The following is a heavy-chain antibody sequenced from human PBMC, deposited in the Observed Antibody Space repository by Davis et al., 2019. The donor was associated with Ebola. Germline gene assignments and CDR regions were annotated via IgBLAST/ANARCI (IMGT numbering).Heavy chain of an antibody. J-gene: IGHJ4*02. CDR2: ISGSSVNT. CDR1: GFTFSSYA. V-gene: IGHV3-23*01. CDR3: AKDAIMFYYDSSEIYYFDY. Sequence: PGGSLRLSCAASGFTFSSYAMNWVRQAPGKGLEWVSGISGSSVNTKYADSVKGRFTISRDNSKSTLYLQMNSLRAEDTAVYYCAKDAIMFYYDSSEIYYFDYWGQGTLVTVSS. D-gene: IGHD3-22*01.